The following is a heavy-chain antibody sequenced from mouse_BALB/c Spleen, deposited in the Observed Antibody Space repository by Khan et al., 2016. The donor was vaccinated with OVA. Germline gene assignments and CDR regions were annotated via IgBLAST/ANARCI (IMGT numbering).Heavy chain of an antibody. Sequence: VQLQQSAAELARPGASVKMSCKASGYSFTTYTIHWVKQRPGQGLEWIGNINPSSGYIEYNQKFKDKTTLTADKSSSTAYMQRSSLTSEDSAFYYCASLRLRVDYWGQGTSGTGSS. CDR2: INPSSGYI. CDR1: GYSFTTYT. D-gene: IGHD1-2*01. J-gene: IGHJ4*01. CDR3: ASLRLRVDY. V-gene: IGHV1-4*02.